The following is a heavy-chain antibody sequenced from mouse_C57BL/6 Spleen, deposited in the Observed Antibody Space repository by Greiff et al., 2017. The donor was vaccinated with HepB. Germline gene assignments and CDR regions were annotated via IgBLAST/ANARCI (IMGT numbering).Heavy chain of an antibody. CDR2: IYPGSGST. CDR3: ARGMVTTSFYAIGY. V-gene: IGHV1-55*01. J-gene: IGHJ4*01. Sequence: QVQLQQPGAELVKPGASVKMSCKASGYTFTSYWITWVKQRPGQGLEWIGDIYPGSGSTNYNEKFKSKATLTVDTSSSTAYMQRRSLTSEDSAVYYCARGMVTTSFYAIGYWGQGTSVTVSS. CDR1: GYTFTSYW. D-gene: IGHD2-2*01.